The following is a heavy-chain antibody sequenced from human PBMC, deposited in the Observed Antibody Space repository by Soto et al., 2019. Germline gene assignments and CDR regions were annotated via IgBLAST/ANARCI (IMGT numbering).Heavy chain of an antibody. Sequence: GGSLRLSCAASGFTFSSYAMHWVRQAPGKXLEWVAVISYDGSNKYDADSVKGRFTISRDNSKNTLYLQMNSLRAEDTAVYYCTSSFVVVPAAIPVFGYYFDYRGQGALVTVSS. CDR3: TSSFVVVPAAIPVFGYYFDY. CDR1: GFTFSSYA. J-gene: IGHJ4*02. D-gene: IGHD2-2*02. V-gene: IGHV3-30-3*01. CDR2: ISYDGSNK.